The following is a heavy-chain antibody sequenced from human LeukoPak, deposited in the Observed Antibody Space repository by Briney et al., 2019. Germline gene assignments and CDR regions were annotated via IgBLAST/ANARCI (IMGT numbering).Heavy chain of an antibody. D-gene: IGHD3-9*01. CDR3: ARDPYYDILTGYYHSNWFDP. Sequence: PGGSLRLSCAASGFTFSSYTMNWVRQAPGKGLEWVSSVSISSSYIYYVDSLKGRFTISRDDAKNSPYLQMNSLRAEDTAVYYCARDPYYDILTGYYHSNWFDPWGQGTLVTVSS. V-gene: IGHV3-21*04. CDR2: VSISSSYI. CDR1: GFTFSSYT. J-gene: IGHJ5*02.